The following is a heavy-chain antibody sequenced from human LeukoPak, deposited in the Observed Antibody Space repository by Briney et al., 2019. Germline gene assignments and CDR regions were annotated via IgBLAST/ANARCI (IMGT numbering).Heavy chain of an antibody. CDR2: INPKSGGT. V-gene: IGHV1-2*02. D-gene: IGHD1-1*01. J-gene: IGHJ4*02. CDR3: ARDGNFKPFDY. Sequence: ASVKVSCKASGYTFTDYYMHWVRQAPGQGLEWMGWINPKSGGTNYAQKFQGRVTMTRDTSISTAYMELSRLRSDDTAVYYCARDGNFKPFDYWGQGTLVTVSS. CDR1: GYTFTDYY.